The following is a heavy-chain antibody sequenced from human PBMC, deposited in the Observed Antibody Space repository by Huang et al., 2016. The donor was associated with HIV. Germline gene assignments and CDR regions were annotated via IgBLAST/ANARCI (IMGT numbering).Heavy chain of an antibody. CDR1: GGSFSGYY. CDR2: INHRAST. Sequence: QVQLQQWGAGLLRPSETLSLTCAVYGGSFSGYYGTGIRQPPGKGLEWIGEINHRASTNYNPSLKSRVTISVDTSRNQFSLTLTSVTAADTAVYYCARGQGGYYYYYMDVWGKGTTVTVSS. CDR3: ARGQGGYYYYYMDV. J-gene: IGHJ6*03. V-gene: IGHV4-34*01.